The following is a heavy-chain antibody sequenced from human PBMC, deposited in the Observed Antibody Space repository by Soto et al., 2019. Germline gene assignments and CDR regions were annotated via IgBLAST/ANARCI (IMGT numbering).Heavy chain of an antibody. V-gene: IGHV4-31*03. Sequence: PSETLSLTCTVSGGSISSGDYYWSWIRQHPGKDLEWIGYIYYSGSTYYNPSLKSRVIISVDTSKNQFSLKLSSVTAADTAVYYCASYKTGDAFDIWGQGTMVT. J-gene: IGHJ3*02. CDR1: GGSISSGDYY. CDR3: ASYKTGDAFDI. D-gene: IGHD1-1*01. CDR2: IYYSGST.